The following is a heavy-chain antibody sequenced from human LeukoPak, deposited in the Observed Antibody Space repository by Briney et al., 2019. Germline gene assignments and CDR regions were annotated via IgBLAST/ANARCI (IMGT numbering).Heavy chain of an antibody. CDR3: ARYRASGYCSGGSCYSVYYYYGMDV. CDR1: GGSFSGYY. V-gene: IGHV4-34*01. Sequence: PSETLSLTCAVYGGSFSGYYWSWIRQPPGKGLEWIGEINHSGSTNYNPSLKSRVTISVDTSKNQFSLKLSSVTAADTAVYYCARYRASGYCSGGSCYSVYYYYGMDVWGQGTTVTVSS. J-gene: IGHJ6*02. D-gene: IGHD2-15*01. CDR2: INHSGST.